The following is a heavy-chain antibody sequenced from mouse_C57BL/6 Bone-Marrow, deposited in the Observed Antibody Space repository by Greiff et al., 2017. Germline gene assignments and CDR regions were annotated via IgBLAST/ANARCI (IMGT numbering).Heavy chain of an antibody. CDR1: GFTFNTYA. CDR3: VRGRRPYYYAMDY. CDR2: IRSKRSNYAT. J-gene: IGHJ4*01. Sequence: EVMLVESGGGLVQPKGSLKLSCAASGFTFNTYAMHWVRQAPGKGLEWVARIRSKRSNYATYYADSVKDRFTISRDDSQSMLYLQMNNLKTEDTAMYYCVRGRRPYYYAMDYWGQGTSVTVSS. V-gene: IGHV10-3*01.